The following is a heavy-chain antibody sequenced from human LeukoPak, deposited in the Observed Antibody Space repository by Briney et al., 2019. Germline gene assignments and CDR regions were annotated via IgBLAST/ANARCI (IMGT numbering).Heavy chain of an antibody. CDR1: GYACTSYG. D-gene: IGHD6-13*01. CDR3: ARDRVAAGYYYYYGMDV. V-gene: IGHV1-18*01. J-gene: IGHJ6*02. CDR2: ISAYNGNT. Sequence: ASVKVSCKGSGYACTSYGISWGRQAPAQGLEWMGFISAYNGNTNYAQKLQGRVTMTTDTSTSTAYMELRSLRSDDTAVYYCARDRVAAGYYYYYGMDVWGQGTTVTVSS.